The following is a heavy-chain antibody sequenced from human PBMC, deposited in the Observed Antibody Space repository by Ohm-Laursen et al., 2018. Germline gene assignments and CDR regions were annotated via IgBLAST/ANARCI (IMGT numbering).Heavy chain of an antibody. CDR3: AKVYYCSGGSCYSWELTNGFDI. CDR1: GFTFNSYG. V-gene: IGHV3-30*18. J-gene: IGHJ3*02. D-gene: IGHD2-15*01. CDR2: ISYDGSNK. Sequence: SLRLSCAASGFTFNSYGMHWARQAPGKGLEWVALISYDGSNKYYADSVKGRFTISRDNSKNTLYLQMNSLRAEDTAVYYCAKVYYCSGGSCYSWELTNGFDIWGQGTMVTVSS.